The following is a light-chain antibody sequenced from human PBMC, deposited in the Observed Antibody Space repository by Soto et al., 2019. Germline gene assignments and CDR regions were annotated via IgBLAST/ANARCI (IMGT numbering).Light chain of an antibody. J-gene: IGKJ5*01. Sequence: EIELTQSPATLSLSPGESATLSCRASQSVDKFLAWYQQRPGQPPRLLISDSSNRATGVPVRFSGSGSGTVFTLTIGSLEPEDSAVYYCQQRKNWPPITFGQGTQLEIK. CDR3: QQRKNWPPIT. V-gene: IGKV3-11*01. CDR2: DSS. CDR1: QSVDKF.